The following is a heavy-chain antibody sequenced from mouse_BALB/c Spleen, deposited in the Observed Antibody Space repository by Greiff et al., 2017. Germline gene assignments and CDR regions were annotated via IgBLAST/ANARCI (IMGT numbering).Heavy chain of an antibody. CDR2: INPGSGGT. CDR3: AREGYNRYKDY. D-gene: IGHD2-14*01. J-gene: IGHJ2*01. V-gene: IGHV1-54*01. Sequence: QVQLQQSGAELVRPGTSVKVSCKASGYAFTNYLIEWVKQRPGQGLEWIGVINPGSGGTNYNEKFKGKATLTADKSSSTAYMQLSSLTSDDSAVYFCAREGYNRYKDYWGQGTTLTVSS. CDR1: GYAFTNYL.